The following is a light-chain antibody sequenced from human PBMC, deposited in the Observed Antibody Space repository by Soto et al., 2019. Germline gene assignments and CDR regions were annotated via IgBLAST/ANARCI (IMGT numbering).Light chain of an antibody. J-gene: IGKJ1*01. CDR2: DAS. CDR3: QQYNSYSWT. CDR1: QSISSL. V-gene: IGKV1-5*01. Sequence: IQMTQSPSSLSASVGDRVTSTCRASQSISSLLAWYQQKPGKAPKLLIYDASSLESGVPSRFSGSGSGTEFALTISSLQPDDFTTYYCQQYNSYSWTFGQGTKVDIK.